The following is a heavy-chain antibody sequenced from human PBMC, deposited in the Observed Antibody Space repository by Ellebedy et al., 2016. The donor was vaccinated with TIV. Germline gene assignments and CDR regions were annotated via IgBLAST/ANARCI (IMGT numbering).Heavy chain of an antibody. CDR1: GFTFSSYA. CDR2: INAGGGKT. J-gene: IGHJ4*02. Sequence: GESLKISCAASGFTFSSYAMSWVRQAPGKGLEWVSGINAGGGKTYYADSGKGRFTISRDNSKNTLYLQMNSLRAEETAVYYCAKDSGKYGWNSEYWGQGTQVTVSS. V-gene: IGHV3-23*01. CDR3: AKDSGKYGWNSEY. D-gene: IGHD3-10*01.